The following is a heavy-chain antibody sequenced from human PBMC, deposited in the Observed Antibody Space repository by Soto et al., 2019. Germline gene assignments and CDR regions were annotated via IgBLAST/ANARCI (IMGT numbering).Heavy chain of an antibody. J-gene: IGHJ4*02. CDR3: ARNRYGGYDFDY. Sequence: QVQLQESGTGLVKPSGTLSLTCAVSSDSITSSNWWSWVRQSPGKGLEWIGEVSHSGSTNYIPSLKSRVPISVDKSRNQFSLRLTSVTAADTAVYYCARNRYGGYDFDYWGQGTLVTVSS. D-gene: IGHD5-12*01. V-gene: IGHV4-4*02. CDR1: SDSITSSNW. CDR2: VSHSGST.